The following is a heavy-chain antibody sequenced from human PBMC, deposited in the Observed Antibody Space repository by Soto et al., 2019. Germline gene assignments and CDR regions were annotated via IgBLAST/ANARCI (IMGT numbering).Heavy chain of an antibody. Sequence: ELLPLPSTLAGGRVSSGSHYWSWIRQPPGKGLEWIAYIFHSGDTKYNPSLKGRVAISIDMSKNQFSLRLESVTAADTAVYYCARERSDTSNSFDGFEIWGQGRMGTVSS. CDR2: IFHSGDT. D-gene: IGHD5-18*01. V-gene: IGHV4-61*01. CDR3: ARERSDTSNSFDGFEI. CDR1: GGRVSSGSHY. J-gene: IGHJ3*02.